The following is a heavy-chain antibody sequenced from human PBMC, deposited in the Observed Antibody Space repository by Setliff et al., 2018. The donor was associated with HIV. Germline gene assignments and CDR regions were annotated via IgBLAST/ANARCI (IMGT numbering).Heavy chain of an antibody. D-gene: IGHD3-9*01. CDR3: ARDSSTHNTLTGYLDS. CDR1: GGSITSGGYY. CDR2: VYISGST. Sequence: PSETLSLTCTVSGGSITSGGYYWSWIRQPAGKGLEWIGRVYISGSTDYNPSLKSRVTISIETSMNQFSLKLSSVTAADTAVYYCARDSSTHNTLTGYLDSWGQGALVTVSS. J-gene: IGHJ4*02. V-gene: IGHV4-61*02.